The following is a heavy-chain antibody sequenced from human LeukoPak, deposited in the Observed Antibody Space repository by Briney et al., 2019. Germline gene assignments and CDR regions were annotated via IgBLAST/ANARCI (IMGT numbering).Heavy chain of an antibody. Sequence: PGGSLRLSCAASGFTFSSYSMNWVRQAPGKGLEWVSSISSSSSYIYYADSVKGRFTISRDNAKNSLYLQMNSLRAEDTAVYYCARVSVAGIPYFDYWGQGTLVTVSS. CDR1: GFTFSSYS. CDR2: ISSSSSYI. CDR3: ARVSVAGIPYFDY. D-gene: IGHD6-19*01. V-gene: IGHV3-21*01. J-gene: IGHJ4*02.